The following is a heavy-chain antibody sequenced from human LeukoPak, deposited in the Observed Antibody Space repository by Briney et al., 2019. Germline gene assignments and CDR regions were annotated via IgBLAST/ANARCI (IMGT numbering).Heavy chain of an antibody. D-gene: IGHD1-26*01. CDR1: GGSIRSYF. CDR2: IYTTGAT. J-gene: IGHJ4*02. Sequence: PSETLSLTGTVSGGSIRSYFWGWVRQPAGKGLEWIGRIYTTGATFYNPSLKTRLTMSIDTSKNQFSLRLTSVVAADTAVYYCARQGYTASYYFLDYWSQGTLVTVSS. V-gene: IGHV4-4*07. CDR3: ARQGYTASYYFLDY.